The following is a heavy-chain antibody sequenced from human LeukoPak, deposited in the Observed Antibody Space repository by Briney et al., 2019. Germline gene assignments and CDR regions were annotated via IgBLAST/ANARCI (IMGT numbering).Heavy chain of an antibody. CDR1: GFTFSSYG. D-gene: IGHD6-19*01. CDR2: ISYDGTYK. J-gene: IGHJ4*02. CDR3: AKDLRSKVAALDY. Sequence: GGSLRLSCAASGFTFSSYGMHWVRQAPGKGLEWVAVISYDGTYKYHAGSVKGRFTISRDNSKNTLYLQMNSLRAEDTAVFYCAKDLRSKVAALDYWGQGTLVTVSS. V-gene: IGHV3-30*18.